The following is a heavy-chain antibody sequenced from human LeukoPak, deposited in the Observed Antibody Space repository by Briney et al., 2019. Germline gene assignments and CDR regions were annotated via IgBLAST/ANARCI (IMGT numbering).Heavy chain of an antibody. J-gene: IGHJ4*02. V-gene: IGHV4-39*07. CDR1: GGSISSSSYY. Sequence: PSETLSLTCTVSGGSISSSSYYWGWIRQPPGKGLEWIGSIYYSGSTYYNPSLKSRVTISVDTSKKQFSLRLSSVTAADTAVYYCARGDYNSSGPLDYWGQGTLVTVSS. CDR2: IYYSGST. D-gene: IGHD3-22*01. CDR3: ARGDYNSSGPLDY.